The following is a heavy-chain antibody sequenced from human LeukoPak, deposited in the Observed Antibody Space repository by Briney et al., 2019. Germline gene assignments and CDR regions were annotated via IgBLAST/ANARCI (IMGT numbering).Heavy chain of an antibody. CDR1: GGSFSGYY. V-gene: IGHV4-34*01. CDR3: ARGFRYYYGSGSYSYFDY. J-gene: IGHJ4*02. D-gene: IGHD3-10*01. Sequence: SETLSLTCAVYGGSFSGYYWSWIRQPPGKGLEWIGEINHSGSTNYNPSLKSRVTISVDTTKNQFSLKLSSVTAADTAVYYCARGFRYYYGSGSYSYFDYWGQGTLVTVSS. CDR2: INHSGST.